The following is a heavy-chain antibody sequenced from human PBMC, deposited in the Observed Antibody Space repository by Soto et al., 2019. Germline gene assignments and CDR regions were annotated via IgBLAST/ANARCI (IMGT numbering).Heavy chain of an antibody. CDR1: GLTVSSNY. J-gene: IGHJ6*03. Sequence: PGGSLRLSCAASGLTVSSNYMSWVRQAPGKGLEWVSVIYSGGSTYYADSVKGRFTISRDNSKNTLYLQMNSLRAEDTAVYYCAGDHRSSSWYMDYYYYYMDVWGKGTTVTVS. V-gene: IGHV3-66*01. CDR2: IYSGGST. D-gene: IGHD6-13*01. CDR3: AGDHRSSSWYMDYYYYYMDV.